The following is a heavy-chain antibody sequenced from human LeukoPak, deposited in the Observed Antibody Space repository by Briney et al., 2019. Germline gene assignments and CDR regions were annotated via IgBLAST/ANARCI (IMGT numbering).Heavy chain of an antibody. J-gene: IGHJ5*02. D-gene: IGHD6-6*01. Sequence: PGGSLRLSCAASGFTFSSYSMNWVRQAPGKGLEWVSSISSSSSYIYYADSVKGRFTISRDNARNSLYLQMNSLRAEDTAVYYCASIAARWGPPWGQGTLVTVSS. CDR1: GFTFSSYS. CDR3: ASIAARWGPP. CDR2: ISSSSSYI. V-gene: IGHV3-21*01.